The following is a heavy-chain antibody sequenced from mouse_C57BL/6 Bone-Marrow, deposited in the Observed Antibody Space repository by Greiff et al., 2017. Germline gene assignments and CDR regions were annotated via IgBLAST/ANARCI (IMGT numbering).Heavy chain of an antibody. D-gene: IGHD4-1*01. CDR2: IDPNSGGT. J-gene: IGHJ4*01. CDR1: GYTFTSYW. V-gene: IGHV1-72*01. Sequence: KQSCKASGYTFTSYWMHWVKQRPGRGLEWIGRIDPNSGGTKYNEKFKSKATLTVDKPSSTAYMQLSSLTSEDSAVYYCARLGGGSYYAMDYWGQGTSVTVSS. CDR3: ARLGGGSYYAMDY.